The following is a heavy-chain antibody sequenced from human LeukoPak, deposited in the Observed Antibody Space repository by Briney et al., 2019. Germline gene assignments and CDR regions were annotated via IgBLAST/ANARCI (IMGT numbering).Heavy chain of an antibody. D-gene: IGHD2-15*01. J-gene: IGHJ4*02. CDR3: VVGGSPGY. V-gene: IGHV3-74*01. CDR2: ISTDGYTT. CDR1: GLAFSAYK. Sequence: GGSLRLSCAASGLAFSAYKMHWVRQAPRKGLVWVSRISTDGYTTDYADFVQGRFTASRDNTKNTWSLEMNSLRAEDTAVYYCVVGGSPGYWGRGTLVTVSS.